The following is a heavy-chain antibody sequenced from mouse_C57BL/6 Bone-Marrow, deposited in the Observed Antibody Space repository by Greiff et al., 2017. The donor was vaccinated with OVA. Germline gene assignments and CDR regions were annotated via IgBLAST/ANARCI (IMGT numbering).Heavy chain of an antibody. Sequence: EVQVVESGGDLVKPGGSLKLSCAASGFTFSSYGMSWVRQTPDKRLEWVATISSGGSCTYYPDSVKGRVTISRDNAKNTLYLQMSSLKSEDTAMYYCARHPTLVLRSAWFAYWGQGTLVTVSA. CDR2: ISSGGSCT. J-gene: IGHJ3*01. D-gene: IGHD2-5*01. CDR3: ARHPTLVLRSAWFAY. V-gene: IGHV5-6*01. CDR1: GFTFSSYG.